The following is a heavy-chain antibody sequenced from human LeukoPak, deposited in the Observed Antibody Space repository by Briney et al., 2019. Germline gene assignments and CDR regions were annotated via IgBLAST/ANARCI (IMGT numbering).Heavy chain of an antibody. CDR3: ARYGGEPKSWPY. J-gene: IGHJ4*02. Sequence: SETLSLTCTVSGGSISSSSYYWGWIRQPPGKGLEWIGSIYYSGSTNYNPSLKSRVTISVDTSKNQFSLKLSSVTAADTAVYYCARYGGEPKSWPYWGQGTLVTVSS. D-gene: IGHD4-23*01. CDR1: GGSISSSSYY. CDR2: IYYSGST. V-gene: IGHV4-39*07.